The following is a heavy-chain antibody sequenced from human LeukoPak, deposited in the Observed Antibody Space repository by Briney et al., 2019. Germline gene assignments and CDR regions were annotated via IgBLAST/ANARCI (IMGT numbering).Heavy chain of an antibody. Sequence: GGSLRLSCTASGFTFDDYAMYWVRQAPGKGLEWVSGISWNSGSIAYADSVKGRFTISRDNAKNSLYVQMNSLRAEDTAVYYCARFTGPGYFDYWGQGTLVPVSS. CDR1: GFTFDDYA. CDR2: ISWNSGSI. V-gene: IGHV3-9*01. D-gene: IGHD1-14*01. CDR3: ARFTGPGYFDY. J-gene: IGHJ4*02.